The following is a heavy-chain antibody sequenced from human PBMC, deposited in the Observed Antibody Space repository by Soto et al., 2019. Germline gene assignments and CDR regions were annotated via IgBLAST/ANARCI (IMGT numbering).Heavy chain of an antibody. J-gene: IGHJ4*02. V-gene: IGHV3-23*01. Sequence: PXXSLRLSFAASGFTFSSYAMRWVPQAPGKGLEWVSAISGSGGSTYYADSVKGRFTISRDNSKNTLYLQMNSLRAEDTAVYYCAKEGHVYGDSREIDYWGQGTLVTVSS. D-gene: IGHD4-17*01. CDR3: AKEGHVYGDSREIDY. CDR2: ISGSGGST. CDR1: GFTFSSYA.